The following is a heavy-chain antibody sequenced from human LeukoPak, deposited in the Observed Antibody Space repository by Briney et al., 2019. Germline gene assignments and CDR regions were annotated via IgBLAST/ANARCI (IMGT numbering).Heavy chain of an antibody. CDR3: AKVSRFFGGHFDY. Sequence: PGGSLRLSCAASGFTFSSYAMSWVRQAPGQGLEWVSAISGSVGSTNYADSLQGRFTISRDNSKNTLYLQMSSLRAEDTAIYYCAKVSRFFGGHFDYWGQGTLVTVSS. D-gene: IGHD3-16*01. CDR1: GFTFSSYA. CDR2: ISGSVGST. V-gene: IGHV3-23*01. J-gene: IGHJ4*02.